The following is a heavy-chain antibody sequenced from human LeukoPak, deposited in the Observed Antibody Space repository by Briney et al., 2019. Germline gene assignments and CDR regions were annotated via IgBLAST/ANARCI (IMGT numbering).Heavy chain of an antibody. D-gene: IGHD3-3*01. CDR3: ARALGTIFGTFNWFDP. CDR2: ISAYNGNT. J-gene: IGHJ5*02. CDR1: GGTFSSYG. V-gene: IGHV1-18*01. Sequence: GASVKVSCKASGGTFSSYGISWVRQAPGQGLEWMGWISAYNGNTNYAQKLQGRVTMTTDTSTSTAYMELRSLRSDDTAVYYCARALGTIFGTFNWFDPWGQGTLVTVSS.